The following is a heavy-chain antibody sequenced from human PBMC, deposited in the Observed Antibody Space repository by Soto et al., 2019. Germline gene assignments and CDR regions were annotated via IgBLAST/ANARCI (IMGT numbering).Heavy chain of an antibody. D-gene: IGHD1-26*01. CDR3: GRDHLSGTDAFEI. CDR1: GYTFTSFG. J-gene: IGHJ3*02. Sequence: QVQLVQSGAEVKKPGASVKVSCKASGYTFTSFGISWVRQAPGQGLEWMGWISAYNGNTNYAENLQGRDTMTTDTSTSTAYMELSSLRSDDTPVYYCGRDHLSGTDAFEIWGQGTMVTVSS. CDR2: ISAYNGNT. V-gene: IGHV1-18*01.